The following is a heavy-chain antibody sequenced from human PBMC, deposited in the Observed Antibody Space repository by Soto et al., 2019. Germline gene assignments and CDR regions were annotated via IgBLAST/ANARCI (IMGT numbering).Heavy chain of an antibody. CDR1: GFTFSNYG. D-gene: IGHD3-22*01. CDR2: IYYDETNK. J-gene: IGHJ4*02. V-gene: IGHV3-33*01. Sequence: QVQLVESGGGVVQPGRSLRLSCAASGFTFSNYGMHWVRQAPGKGLEWLAVIYYDETNKYYADSVKGRFTISRDNSKNTLFLQMNSLRAEDTAVYYCARDSIEVATDSDYWGQGTLVTVSS. CDR3: ARDSIEVATDSDY.